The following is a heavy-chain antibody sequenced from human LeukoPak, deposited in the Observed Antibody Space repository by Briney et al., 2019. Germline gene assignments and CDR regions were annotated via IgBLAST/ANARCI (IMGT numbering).Heavy chain of an antibody. D-gene: IGHD2-2*01. CDR2: INHSGST. Sequence: PSETLSLTCAVYGGFFSGYYWSWIRQPPGKGLEWIGEINHSGSTNYNPSLKSRVTISVDTSKNQFSLKLSSVTAADTAVYYCARRPVGYCSSTSCPRAEYFQHWGQGTLVTVSS. J-gene: IGHJ1*01. V-gene: IGHV4-34*01. CDR1: GGFFSGYY. CDR3: ARRPVGYCSSTSCPRAEYFQH.